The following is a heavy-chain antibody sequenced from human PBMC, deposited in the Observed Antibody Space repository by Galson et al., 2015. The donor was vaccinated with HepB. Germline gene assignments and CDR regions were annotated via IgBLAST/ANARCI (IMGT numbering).Heavy chain of an antibody. J-gene: IGHJ4*02. V-gene: IGHV3-30-3*01. CDR2: ISYDGSNK. CDR3: ARDRVASSWYVPNFDY. Sequence: SLRLSCEASGFTFSSYAMHWVRQAPGKGLEWVAVISYDGSNKYYADSVKGRFTISRDNSKNTLYLQMNSLRAEDTAVYYCARDRVASSWYVPNFDYWGQGTLVTVSS. D-gene: IGHD6-13*01. CDR1: GFTFSSYA.